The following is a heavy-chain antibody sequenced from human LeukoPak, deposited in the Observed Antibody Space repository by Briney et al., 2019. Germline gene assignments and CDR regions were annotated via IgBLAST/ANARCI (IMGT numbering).Heavy chain of an antibody. CDR1: GFTFSSYS. J-gene: IGHJ4*02. V-gene: IGHV3-48*04. CDR2: ISSGGSTI. Sequence: GGSLRLSCAASGFTFSSYSMNWVRQAPGKGLEWVSYISSGGSTISHADSVKGRFTISRDDAKNSLYLQMNSLRAEDTALYYCVKDGGRDTAAAYYWGQGTLVSVSS. D-gene: IGHD6-13*01. CDR3: VKDGGRDTAAAYY.